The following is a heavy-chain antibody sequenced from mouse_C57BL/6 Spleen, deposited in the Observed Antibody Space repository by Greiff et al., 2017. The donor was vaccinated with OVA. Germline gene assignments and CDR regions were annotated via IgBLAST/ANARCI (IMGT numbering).Heavy chain of an antibody. J-gene: IGHJ3*01. Sequence: VHVKQSGPELVKPGASVKISCKASGYSFTGYYMNWVKQSPEKSLEWIGEINPSTGGTTYNQKFKAKATLTVDKSSSTAYMQLKSLTSEDSAVYYCASYYSNAWFAYWGQGTLVTVSA. CDR1: GYSFTGYY. CDR2: INPSTGGT. CDR3: ASYYSNAWFAY. V-gene: IGHV1-42*01. D-gene: IGHD2-5*01.